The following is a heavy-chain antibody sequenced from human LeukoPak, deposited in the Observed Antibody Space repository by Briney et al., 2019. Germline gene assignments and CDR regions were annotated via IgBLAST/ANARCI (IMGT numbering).Heavy chain of an antibody. CDR1: GDSISSYY. D-gene: IGHD2-2*01. CDR2: IYTSGST. J-gene: IGHJ6*02. CDR3: ARGPSCSSASCYGQYYYYYGMDV. Sequence: SETLSLTCTVSGDSISSYYWNWIRQPAGKGLEWIGRIYTSGSTNYNPSLKSRVTMSLDTSKNHFSLKLSSVTAADTAVYYCARGPSCSSASCYGQYYYYYGMDVWGQGTTVTVSS. V-gene: IGHV4-4*07.